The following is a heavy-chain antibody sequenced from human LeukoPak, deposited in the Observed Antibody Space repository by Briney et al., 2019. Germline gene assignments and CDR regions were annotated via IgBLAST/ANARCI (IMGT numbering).Heavy chain of an antibody. CDR1: GDSISSPAW. CDR3: AIYTWGPLDY. Sequence: SGTLSLTCAVSGDSISSPAWWSWVRQSPEKGLQWIGQIYHTETTDYNPSLGSRVTMSVDKSKNQFSLRLTSVTAADTAVYYCAIYTWGPLDYWGQGTLVTVSS. D-gene: IGHD2-2*02. V-gene: IGHV4-4*02. J-gene: IGHJ4*02. CDR2: IYHTETT.